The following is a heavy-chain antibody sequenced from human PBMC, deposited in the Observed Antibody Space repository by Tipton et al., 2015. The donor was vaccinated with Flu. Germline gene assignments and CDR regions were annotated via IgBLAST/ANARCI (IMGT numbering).Heavy chain of an antibody. CDR3: ARGGGYNYGYNYYFDS. D-gene: IGHD5-18*01. CDR2: VYYGGRS. CDR1: GAPISSSDYY. Sequence: TLSLTCTVSGAPISSSDYYWGWIRQSPGKGLEWIGSVYYGGRSYSNPSLTSRVTMSVDASKNRFLLRLISVTAADTAVYYCARGGGYNYGYNYYFDSWGQGIPVTASS. J-gene: IGHJ4*02. V-gene: IGHV4-39*06.